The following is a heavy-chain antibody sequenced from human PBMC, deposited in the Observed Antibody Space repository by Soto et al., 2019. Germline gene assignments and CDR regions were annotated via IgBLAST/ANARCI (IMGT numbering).Heavy chain of an antibody. Sequence: QVQLVESGGGVVQPGRCLRLYCAASGFTFSSYGMPWVRQAPGKGLEWVAVISYDGSNKYYADSVKGRFTISRDNSKNTLYLQMNSLRAEDTAVYYCAKGRGYYDSSGFRFDYWGQGTLVTVSS. CDR3: AKGRGYYDSSGFRFDY. J-gene: IGHJ4*02. D-gene: IGHD3-22*01. CDR1: GFTFSSYG. CDR2: ISYDGSNK. V-gene: IGHV3-30*18.